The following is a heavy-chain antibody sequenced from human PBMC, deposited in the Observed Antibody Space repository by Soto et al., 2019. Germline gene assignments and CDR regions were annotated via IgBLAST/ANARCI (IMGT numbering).Heavy chain of an antibody. CDR3: AKVSDAWGSSWYYFDY. D-gene: IGHD6-13*01. Sequence: QVQLVESGGGVVQPGRSLRLSCAASGFTFSSYGMHWVRQAPGKGLEWVAVISYDGSNKYYADSVKGRFTISRDNSKNTLYLQMNSLRAEDTAVYYCAKVSDAWGSSWYYFDYWGQGTLVTVSP. CDR2: ISYDGSNK. CDR1: GFTFSSYG. J-gene: IGHJ4*02. V-gene: IGHV3-30*18.